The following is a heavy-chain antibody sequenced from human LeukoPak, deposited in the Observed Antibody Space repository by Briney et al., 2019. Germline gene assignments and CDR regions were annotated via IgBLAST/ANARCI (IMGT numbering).Heavy chain of an antibody. J-gene: IGHJ4*02. CDR2: INPSGGST. D-gene: IGHD6-13*01. CDR3: AASWFAVGYFDY. CDR1: GYTFTGYY. Sequence: GASVKVSCKASGYTFTGYYMHWVRQAPGQGLEWMGIINPSGGSTSYAQKLQGRVTMTTDTSTSTAYMELRSLRSDDTAVYYCAASWFAVGYFDYWGQGTLVTVSS. V-gene: IGHV1-46*01.